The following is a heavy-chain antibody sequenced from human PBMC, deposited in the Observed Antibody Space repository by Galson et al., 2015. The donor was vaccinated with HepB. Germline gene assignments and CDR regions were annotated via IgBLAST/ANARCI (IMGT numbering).Heavy chain of an antibody. D-gene: IGHD3-10*01. CDR3: ARGRRHYYGSGSNHYPILYFFDY. V-gene: IGHV4-34*01. Sequence: ETLSLTCAVYGGSFSGYSWSWMRQPPGKGLEWIGEINHSGTTNYNASLESRVTISVDTSKNQFSLNLSSVTAADTAVYYCARGRRHYYGSGSNHYPILYFFDYWGQGTLVTVSS. CDR2: INHSGTT. CDR1: GGSFSGYS. J-gene: IGHJ4*02.